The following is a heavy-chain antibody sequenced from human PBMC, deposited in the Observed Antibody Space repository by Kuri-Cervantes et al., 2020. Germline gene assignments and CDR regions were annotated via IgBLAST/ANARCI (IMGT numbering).Heavy chain of an antibody. CDR1: GFTFSSYD. CDR3: ARDRRSSPGGMDV. D-gene: IGHD2-2*01. J-gene: IGHJ6*02. CDR2: IGTVGDT. V-gene: IGHV3-13*01. Sequence: GGSLRLSCAASGFTFSSYDMHWVRQATGKGLEWVSAIGTVGDTYYPGSVKGRFTISRENAKNSLYLQMNSLRAGDTAVYYCARDRRSSPGGMDVWGQGTTVTVSS.